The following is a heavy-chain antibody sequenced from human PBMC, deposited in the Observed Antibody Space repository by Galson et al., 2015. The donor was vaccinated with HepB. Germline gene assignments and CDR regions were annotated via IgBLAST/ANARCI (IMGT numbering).Heavy chain of an antibody. J-gene: IGHJ6*02. Sequence: SVKVSCKASGYTFTSYAMHWVRQAPGQRLEWMGWINAGNGNTKYSQKFQGRVTITRDTSASTAYMELSSLRSEDTAVYYCARFGRTGSMTTYYYGMDVWGQGTTVTVSS. CDR2: INAGNGNT. CDR1: GYTFTSYA. CDR3: ARFGRTGSMTTYYYGMDV. V-gene: IGHV1-3*01. D-gene: IGHD4-11*01.